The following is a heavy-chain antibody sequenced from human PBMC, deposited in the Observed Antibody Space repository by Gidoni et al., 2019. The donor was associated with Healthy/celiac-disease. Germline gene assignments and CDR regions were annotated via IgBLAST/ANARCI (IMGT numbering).Heavy chain of an antibody. CDR2: IRSKANSYAT. J-gene: IGHJ6*04. V-gene: IGHV3-73*02. Sequence: EVQLVESGGGLVLPGGSLELSCAASGFTFSGSAMRWVRQASGKGLEWVGRIRSKANSYATAYAASVKGRFTISRDDSKNTAYLQMNSLKTEDTAVYYCTSSITLFGDVWGKGTTVTVSS. CDR1: GFTFSGSA. CDR3: TSSITLFGDV. D-gene: IGHD3-3*01.